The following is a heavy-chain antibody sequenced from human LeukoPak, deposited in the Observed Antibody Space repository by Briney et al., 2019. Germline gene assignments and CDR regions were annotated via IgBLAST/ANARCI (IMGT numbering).Heavy chain of an antibody. CDR2: IKEDGSEK. V-gene: IGHV3-7*01. CDR3: ARLRPGHYIDF. J-gene: IGHJ4*02. CDR1: GFTFSNYW. Sequence: PWGSLRLSCAASGFTFSNYWMSWVRQAPGKGLAWVANIKEDGSEKYYVDSMKGRFTISRDNARNSLFLQVNSLTAEDTAVYYCARLRPGHYIDFWGQGTLVTVSS. D-gene: IGHD7-27*01.